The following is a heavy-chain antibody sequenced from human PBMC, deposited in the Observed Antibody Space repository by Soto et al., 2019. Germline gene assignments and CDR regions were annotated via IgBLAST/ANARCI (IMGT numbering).Heavy chain of an antibody. J-gene: IGHJ4*02. CDR2: FTPGDSGT. D-gene: IGHD3-3*01. Sequence: PVEALKISCKASGYSFISYWIAWERQMPGIALEWMALFTPGDSGTTYSTSCEGQVIISADKSIYTAYLKWSSLKASDTDMYYCARHAAYCDISSGYYFGYWGQGTQCTASS. CDR3: ARHAAYCDISSGYYFGY. CDR1: GYSFISYW. V-gene: IGHV5-51*01.